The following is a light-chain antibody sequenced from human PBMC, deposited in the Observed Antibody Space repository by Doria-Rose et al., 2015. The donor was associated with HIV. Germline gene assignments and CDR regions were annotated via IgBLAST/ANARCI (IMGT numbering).Light chain of an antibody. CDR3: QQYSQWPPYT. V-gene: IGKV3-15*01. CDR1: QGIGSD. CDR2: RAS. J-gene: IGKJ2*01. Sequence: TQTPATLSVSPGERATLSCRASQGIGSDLAWYQQKPGQAPRLLIYRASIRATGIPPRFTGGGSGTEFTLTISSLQSEDFAVYFCQQYSQWPPYTFGQGTKLEIK.